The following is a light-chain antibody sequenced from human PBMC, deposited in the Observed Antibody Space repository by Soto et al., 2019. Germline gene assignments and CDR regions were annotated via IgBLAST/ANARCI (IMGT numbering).Light chain of an antibody. CDR3: QQYGSSDWT. J-gene: IGKJ1*01. Sequence: IVLTQSPGTLSLSPWERATLSCRASQSVSSSYLAWYQQKPGQAPRLLIYGASSRATGIPDRFSGSGSGTDFTLTISRLEPEDFAVYYCQQYGSSDWTFGQGTKVDIK. CDR1: QSVSSSY. V-gene: IGKV3-20*01. CDR2: GAS.